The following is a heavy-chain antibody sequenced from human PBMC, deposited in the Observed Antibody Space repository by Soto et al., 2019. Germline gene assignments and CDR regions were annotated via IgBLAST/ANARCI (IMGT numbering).Heavy chain of an antibody. CDR1: GGSISSGGYY. D-gene: IGHD1-1*01. CDR2: IYYSGST. V-gene: IGHV4-31*03. CDR3: ARVRTIALTVWNPYYFDY. J-gene: IGHJ4*02. Sequence: QVQLQESGPGLVKPSQTLSLTCTVSGGSISSGGYYWSWIRQHPGKGLEWIGYIYYSGSTYYNPSLKSRVTISVDTSKNQFSLKLSSVTAADTAVYYCARVRTIALTVWNPYYFDYWGQGTLVTVSS.